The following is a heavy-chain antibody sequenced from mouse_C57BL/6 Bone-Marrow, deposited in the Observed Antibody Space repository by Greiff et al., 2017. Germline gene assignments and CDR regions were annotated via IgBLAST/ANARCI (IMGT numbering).Heavy chain of an antibody. CDR3: TRDRGWDAFDY. CDR1: GFTFSSYA. Sequence: EVMLVESGEGLVKPGGSLKLSCAASGFTFSSYAMSWVRQTPEKRLEWVAYISSGGDYIYYADTVKGRFTISRDTARNTLYLQMSSLKSGDTAMYYCTRDRGWDAFDYWGQGTTLTVSS. D-gene: IGHD4-1*01. V-gene: IGHV5-9-1*02. J-gene: IGHJ2*01. CDR2: ISSGGDYI.